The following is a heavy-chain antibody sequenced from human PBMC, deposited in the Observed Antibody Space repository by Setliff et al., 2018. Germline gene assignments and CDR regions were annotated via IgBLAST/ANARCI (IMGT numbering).Heavy chain of an antibody. Sequence: SETLSLTCTVSGDSISPGTHNWGWIRQPPGEGLEWLGSIYYSGSTYYNPSLKSRVTITVDTSKNQFSLKLSSLTAADTAMYYCARHNGSPTDRLDYWGQGIPVTVSS. CDR2: IYYSGST. CDR1: GDSISPGTHN. J-gene: IGHJ4*02. V-gene: IGHV4-39*01. D-gene: IGHD2-8*01. CDR3: ARHNGSPTDRLDY.